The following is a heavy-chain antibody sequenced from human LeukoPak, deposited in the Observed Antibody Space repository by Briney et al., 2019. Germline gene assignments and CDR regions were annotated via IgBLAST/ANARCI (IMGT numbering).Heavy chain of an antibody. D-gene: IGHD4-17*01. CDR2: INPNSGGT. V-gene: IGHV1-2*06. J-gene: IGHJ6*03. CDR3: ARDYGDYNYYYMDV. CDR1: GYTFTGYY. Sequence: GASVKVSCKASGYTFTGYYMHWVRQAPGQGLEWMGRINPNSGGTNYAQKFQGRVTLTRDTSISTAYMELSRLRYDDTAVYYCARDYGDYNYYYMDVWGKGTTVTVSS.